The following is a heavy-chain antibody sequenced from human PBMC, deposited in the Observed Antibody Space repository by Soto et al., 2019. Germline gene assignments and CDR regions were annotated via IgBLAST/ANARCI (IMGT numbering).Heavy chain of an antibody. V-gene: IGHV4-59*01. CDR1: GGSISSYY. D-gene: IGHD4-4*01. CDR3: AREVSHYSNWDYYYMDV. J-gene: IGHJ6*03. CDR2: TYYSGST. Sequence: PSETLSLTCTVSGGSISSYYWSWIRQPPGKGLEWIGYTYYSGSTNYNPSLKSRVTISVDTSKNQFSLKLSSVTAADTAVYCCAREVSHYSNWDYYYMDVWGKGTTVTVSS.